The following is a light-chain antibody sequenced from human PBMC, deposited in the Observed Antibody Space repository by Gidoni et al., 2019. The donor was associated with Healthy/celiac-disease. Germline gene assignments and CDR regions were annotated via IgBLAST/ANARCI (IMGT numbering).Light chain of an antibody. CDR1: SSDIGTYNY. CDR3: NSYTSSSTLV. Sequence: QSALTQPASVSGSPGQSITISCPGTSSDIGTYNYVSWYQQHPGKAPKLMIYDVSNRPSGVSYRFSGSKSGNTASLTISGLQAEDEADYYCNSYTSSSTLVFGGGTKLTVL. V-gene: IGLV2-14*01. CDR2: DVS. J-gene: IGLJ2*01.